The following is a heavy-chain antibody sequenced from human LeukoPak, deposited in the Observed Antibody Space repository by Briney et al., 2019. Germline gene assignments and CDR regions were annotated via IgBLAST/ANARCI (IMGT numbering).Heavy chain of an antibody. J-gene: IGHJ4*02. D-gene: IGHD3-3*01. CDR3: ASPETAYYDFWSGYSTTDY. CDR1: GFTFSSYG. Sequence: PGRSLRLSCAASGFTFSSYGMHWVRQAPGKGLEWVAVIWYGGSNKYYADSVKGRFTISRDNSRNTLYLQMNSLRAEDTAVYYCASPETAYYDFWSGYSTTDYWGQGTLVTVSS. CDR2: IWYGGSNK. V-gene: IGHV3-33*08.